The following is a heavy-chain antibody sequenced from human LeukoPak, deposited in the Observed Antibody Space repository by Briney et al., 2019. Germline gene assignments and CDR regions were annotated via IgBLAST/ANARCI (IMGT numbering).Heavy chain of an antibody. V-gene: IGHV3-33*01. D-gene: IGHD2-2*01. CDR3: ARDPGQLRPGYYYYYMDV. CDR2: IWYGGSNK. CDR1: GFTFSSYG. J-gene: IGHJ6*03. Sequence: GVSLRLSCAASGFTFSSYGVHWVRQAPGKGLEWVAIIWYGGSNKYYADSVKGRFTISRDNSKNTLYLQMNSLRVEDTAVYYCARDPGQLRPGYYYYYMDVWGKGTTVTVSS.